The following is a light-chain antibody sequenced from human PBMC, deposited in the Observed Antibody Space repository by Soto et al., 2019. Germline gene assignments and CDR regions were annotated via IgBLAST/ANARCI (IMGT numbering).Light chain of an antibody. Sequence: DIQMTQSPSSLSASVGDRVTITCRASQNIAFYLNWYQQKPGRAPKLLIYSASSLQSAVPSRFSGSGSGTDFTLTINSLQPEDFATYYCQHSYSTPVAFGPGTRVDIK. CDR2: SAS. CDR3: QHSYSTPVA. V-gene: IGKV1-39*01. CDR1: QNIAFY. J-gene: IGKJ3*01.